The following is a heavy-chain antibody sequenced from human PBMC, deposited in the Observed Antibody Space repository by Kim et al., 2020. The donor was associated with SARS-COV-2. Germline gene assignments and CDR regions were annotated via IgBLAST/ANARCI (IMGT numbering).Heavy chain of an antibody. Sequence: KSRVTISVDTSKNQFSLKLSSVTAADTAVYYCAREQFRSYSNPTYYGMDVWGQGTTVTVSS. CDR3: AREQFRSYSNPTYYGMDV. V-gene: IGHV4-31*02. J-gene: IGHJ6*02. D-gene: IGHD4-4*01.